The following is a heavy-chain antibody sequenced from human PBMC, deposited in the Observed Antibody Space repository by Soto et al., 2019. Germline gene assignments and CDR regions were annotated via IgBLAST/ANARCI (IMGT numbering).Heavy chain of an antibody. J-gene: IGHJ4*01. Sequence: PSETLSLTCTVSGGSMRNAYWSWIRQPPGKRLEWIGFIFHSGNAKYNPSLKSRVTISIDTSKSQFSLSLDSVTAADTAVYFCARAHAPTLPFDYWGLGTLVTVSS. CDR1: GGSMRNAY. CDR3: ARAHAPTLPFDY. D-gene: IGHD2-15*01. CDR2: IFHSGNA. V-gene: IGHV4-59*01.